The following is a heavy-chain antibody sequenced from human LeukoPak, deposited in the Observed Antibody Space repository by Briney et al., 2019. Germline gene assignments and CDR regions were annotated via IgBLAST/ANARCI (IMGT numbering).Heavy chain of an antibody. D-gene: IGHD2-15*01. CDR2: IYYSGST. CDR1: GGSISSYY. CDR3: AGCGSSVGYFDY. V-gene: IGHV4-59*01. Sequence: SETLSLTCTVSGGSISSYYWSWIRQPPGKGLEWIGYIYYSGSTNYNPSLKSRVTISVDTSKNQFSLKLSSVTAADTAVYYCAGCGSSVGYFDYWGQGTLVTVSS. J-gene: IGHJ4*02.